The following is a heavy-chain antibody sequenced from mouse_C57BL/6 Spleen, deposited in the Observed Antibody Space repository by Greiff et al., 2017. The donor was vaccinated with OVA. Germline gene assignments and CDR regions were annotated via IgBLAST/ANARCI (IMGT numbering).Heavy chain of an antibody. CDR1: GFTFSSYA. J-gene: IGHJ2*01. V-gene: IGHV5-9-1*02. Sequence: DVHLVESGAGLVKPGGSLKLSCAASGFTFSSYAMSWVRQTPEKRLEWVAYISSGGDYIYYADTVKGRFTISRDNARNTLYLQMSSLKSEDTAMYYCTRGESLGPYYFDYWGQGTTLTVSS. D-gene: IGHD4-1*01. CDR3: TRGESLGPYYFDY. CDR2: ISSGGDYI.